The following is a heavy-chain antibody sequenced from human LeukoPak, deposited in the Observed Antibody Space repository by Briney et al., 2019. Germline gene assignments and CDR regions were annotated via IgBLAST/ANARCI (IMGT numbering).Heavy chain of an antibody. V-gene: IGHV4-59*08. J-gene: IGHJ4*02. CDR2: IYYSGST. CDR1: GGSFSGYY. Sequence: SETLSLTCAVYGGSFSGYYWSWIRQPPGKGLEWIGYIYYSGSTNYNPSLKSRVTISVDTSKNQFSLKLSSVTAADTAVYYCARQYYYDSSGYTFDYWGQGTLVTVSS. CDR3: ARQYYYDSSGYTFDY. D-gene: IGHD3-22*01.